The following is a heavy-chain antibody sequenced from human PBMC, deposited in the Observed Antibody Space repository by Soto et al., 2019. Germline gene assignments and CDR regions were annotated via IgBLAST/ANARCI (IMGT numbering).Heavy chain of an antibody. J-gene: IGHJ4*02. D-gene: IGHD6-19*01. V-gene: IGHV3-74*01. Sequence: GGSLRLSCAASGFTSSSYWMHWVRQAPGKGLVWVSRINSDGSSTSYADSVKGRFTISRDNAKNTLYLQMNSLRAEDTAVYYCAREGKYSSGWRYFDYWGQGTLVTVSS. CDR1: GFTSSSYW. CDR3: AREGKYSSGWRYFDY. CDR2: INSDGSST.